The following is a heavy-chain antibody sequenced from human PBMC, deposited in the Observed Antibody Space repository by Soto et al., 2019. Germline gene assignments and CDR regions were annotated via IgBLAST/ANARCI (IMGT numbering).Heavy chain of an antibody. V-gene: IGHV4-59*08. Sequence: PSETLSLTCTVSGGSISSYYWSWIRQPPGKGLEWIGYIYYSGSTNYNPSLKSRVTISVDTSKNQFSLKLSSVTAADTAVYYCARQGTVYQLPFDYWGQGTLVTVSS. CDR2: IYYSGST. CDR3: ARQGTVYQLPFDY. D-gene: IGHD2-2*01. CDR1: GGSISSYY. J-gene: IGHJ4*02.